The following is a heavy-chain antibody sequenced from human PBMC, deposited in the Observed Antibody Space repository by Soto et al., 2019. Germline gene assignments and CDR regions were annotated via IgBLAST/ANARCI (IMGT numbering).Heavy chain of an antibody. CDR3: APLGATMVRGFIDY. D-gene: IGHD3-10*01. Sequence: GGSLRLSCAASGFTFSSYWMHWVRQAPGKGLVWVSRINSDGSSTSYADSVKGRFTISRDNAKNTLYLQKNSLKAKDTAVYYCAPLGATMVRGFIDYWGQETLVTVSS. J-gene: IGHJ4*02. CDR1: GFTFSSYW. V-gene: IGHV3-74*01. CDR2: INSDGSST.